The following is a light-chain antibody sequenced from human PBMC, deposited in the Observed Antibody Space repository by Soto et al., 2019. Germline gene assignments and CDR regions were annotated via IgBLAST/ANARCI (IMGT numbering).Light chain of an antibody. CDR3: QQYYSIPWT. CDR1: QSVLHSSTNKNY. V-gene: IGKV4-1*01. J-gene: IGKJ1*01. Sequence: DIVMTQSPDSLAVSLGERATINCKSSQSVLHSSTNKNYLAWYQQKPGQSPNLLIYWASAREYGVPDRFSGSGSGTEFTLTSSSLQAEDVAVYYCQQYYSIPWTFGQGTKVEIK. CDR2: WAS.